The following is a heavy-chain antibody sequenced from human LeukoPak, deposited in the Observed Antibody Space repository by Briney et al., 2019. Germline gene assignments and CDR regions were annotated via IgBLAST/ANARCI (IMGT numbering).Heavy chain of an antibody. CDR1: GGSISSGGYY. CDR2: IYYSGST. J-gene: IGHJ5*02. CDR3: ARAVEMATITWFDP. V-gene: IGHV4-61*08. D-gene: IGHD5-24*01. Sequence: SETLSLTCAVSGGSISSGGYYWSWIRQPPGKGLEWIGYIYYSGSTNYNPSLKSRVTISVDTSKNQFSLKLSSVTAADTAVYYCARAVEMATITWFDPWGQGTLVTVSS.